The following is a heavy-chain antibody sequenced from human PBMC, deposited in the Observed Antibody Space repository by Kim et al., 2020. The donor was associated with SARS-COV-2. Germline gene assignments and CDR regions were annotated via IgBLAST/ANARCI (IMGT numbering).Heavy chain of an antibody. Sequence: YYAGSRRGLFTISRDNSKNTLYLQMNSLRAEDTAIYYCAKAAAGISTFDAWGQGTLVTVSS. V-gene: IGHV3-23*01. D-gene: IGHD6-13*01. J-gene: IGHJ4*02. CDR3: AKAAAGISTFDA.